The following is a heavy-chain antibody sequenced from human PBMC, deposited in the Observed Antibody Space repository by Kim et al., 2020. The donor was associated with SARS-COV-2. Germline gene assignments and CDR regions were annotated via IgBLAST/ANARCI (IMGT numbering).Heavy chain of an antibody. Sequence: SEKGRYTNTQETAKNSLYLQMTSLRAEDTAVYYCARELSGWGSSWYYFDYWGQGTLVTVSS. D-gene: IGHD6-13*01. CDR3: ARELSGWGSSWYYFDY. J-gene: IGHJ4*02. V-gene: IGHV3-21*01.